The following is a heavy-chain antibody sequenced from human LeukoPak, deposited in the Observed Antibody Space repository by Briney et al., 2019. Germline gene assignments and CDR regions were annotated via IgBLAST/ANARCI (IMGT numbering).Heavy chain of an antibody. V-gene: IGHV1-2*02. CDR2: TNPNSGGT. CDR1: GYTFTGYY. Sequence: ASVKVSCKASGYTFTGYYMHWVRQAPGQGLEWMGWTNPNSGGTNYAQKFQGRVTMTRDTSISTAYMELSRLRSDDTAVYYCARGVDFWSGYGYWGQGTLVTVSS. J-gene: IGHJ4*02. CDR3: ARGVDFWSGYGY. D-gene: IGHD3-3*01.